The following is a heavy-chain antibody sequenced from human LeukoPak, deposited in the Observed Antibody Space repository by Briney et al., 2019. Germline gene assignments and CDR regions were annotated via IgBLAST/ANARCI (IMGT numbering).Heavy chain of an antibody. CDR3: ARDIVATIGGSYFDY. J-gene: IGHJ4*02. CDR1: GFTFSSYG. CDR2: IWYDGSNK. D-gene: IGHD5-12*01. V-gene: IGHV3-33*01. Sequence: GGSLRLSCAASGFTFSSYGMHWVRQAPGKGLEWVAAIWYDGSNKYYADSVKGRFTISRDNSKNTLYLQMNSLRAEDTAVYYCARDIVATIGGSYFDYWGQGTLVTVSS.